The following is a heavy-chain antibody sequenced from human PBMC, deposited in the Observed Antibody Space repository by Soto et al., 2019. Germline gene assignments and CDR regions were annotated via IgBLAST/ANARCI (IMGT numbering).Heavy chain of an antibody. Sequence: EVELVESGGSSVQPGGSLRLSCAGSGFNFGTYWMNWVRQAPGKGLEWVANIKQDVSEKYYVDSVKGRFTISRDNAKSSLFLQMNSLRAEDTAVYYCAGGDGWLMADWGQGTLVIVSS. D-gene: IGHD6-19*01. V-gene: IGHV3-7*04. CDR2: IKQDVSEK. J-gene: IGHJ4*02. CDR1: GFNFGTYW. CDR3: AGGDGWLMAD.